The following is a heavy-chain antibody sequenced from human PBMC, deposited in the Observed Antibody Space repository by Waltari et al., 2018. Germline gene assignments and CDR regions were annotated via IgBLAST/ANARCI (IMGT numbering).Heavy chain of an antibody. V-gene: IGHV3-74*01. CDR2: INRDGSIS. J-gene: IGHJ6*02. CDR1: GFPFSRYW. Sequence: EEQLVESGGGLVQPGESLRLSCAASGFPFSRYWMDWVRQAPGKGLVWVERINRDGSISIYAEAVKGRFTISRDNAKNTLYVQMNRLRAEDTAVYYCARVATKTYSSPVPGRPYYYGMDVWGQGTTVTVSS. CDR3: ARVATKTYSSPVPGRPYYYGMDV. D-gene: IGHD6-13*01.